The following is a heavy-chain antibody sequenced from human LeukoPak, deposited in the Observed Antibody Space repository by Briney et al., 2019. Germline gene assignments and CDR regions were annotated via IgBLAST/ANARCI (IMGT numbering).Heavy chain of an antibody. V-gene: IGHV3-33*01. CDR1: GFTFSSYG. CDR3: ARDSLGTVFDY. CDR2: IWYDGSNK. D-gene: IGHD6-13*01. J-gene: IGHJ4*02. Sequence: PGRSLGLSCAASGFTFSSYGMHWVRQAPGKGLEWVAVIWYDGSNKYYADSVKGRFTISRDNSKSTLYLQMNSLRTEDTAVYYCARDSLGTVFDYWGREPWSPSPQ.